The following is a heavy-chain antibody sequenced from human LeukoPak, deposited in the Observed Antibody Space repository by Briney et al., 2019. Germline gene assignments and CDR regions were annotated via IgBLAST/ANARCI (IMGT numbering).Heavy chain of an antibody. Sequence: SVKVSCKASGGIFSSYAISWVRQAPGQGLEWMGGIIPIFGTANYAQKFQGRVTITADESTSTAYMELSSLRSEDTAVYYCARSNWFGELFYYYMDVWGKGTTVTVSS. V-gene: IGHV1-69*13. CDR1: GGIFSSYA. CDR2: IIPIFGTA. D-gene: IGHD3-10*01. CDR3: ARSNWFGELFYYYMDV. J-gene: IGHJ6*03.